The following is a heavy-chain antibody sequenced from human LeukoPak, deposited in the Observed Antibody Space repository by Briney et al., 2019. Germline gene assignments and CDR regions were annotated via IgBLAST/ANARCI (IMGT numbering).Heavy chain of an antibody. CDR3: ARAHPPRPRGRYCSSTSCPADAFDI. J-gene: IGHJ3*02. D-gene: IGHD2-2*01. V-gene: IGHV1-3*01. CDR1: GYTFTSYA. CDR2: INAGNGNT. Sequence: GASVKVSCKASGYTFTSYAMHWVRQAPGQRLEWMGWINAGNGNTNYAQKLQGRVTMTTDTSTSTAYMELRSLRSDDTAVYYCARAHPPRPRGRYCSSTSCPADAFDIWGQGTIVTVSS.